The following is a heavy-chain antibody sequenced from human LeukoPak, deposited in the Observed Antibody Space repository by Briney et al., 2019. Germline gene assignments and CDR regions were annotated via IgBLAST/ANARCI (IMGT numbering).Heavy chain of an antibody. D-gene: IGHD6-13*01. CDR1: GGSISSSSYY. J-gene: IGHJ4*02. CDR2: IYYSGST. Sequence: SETLSLTCTVSGGSISSSSYYWGWIRQPPGKGLEWIGSIYYSGSTYYNPSLKSRVTISVDTSKNQFSLKLSSVTAADTAVYYCARIGWESSSWPDAFDIWGQGTLVTVSS. V-gene: IGHV4-39*07. CDR3: ARIGWESSSWPDAFDI.